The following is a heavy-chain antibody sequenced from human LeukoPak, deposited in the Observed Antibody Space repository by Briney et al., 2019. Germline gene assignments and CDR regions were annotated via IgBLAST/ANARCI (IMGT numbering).Heavy chain of an antibody. V-gene: IGHV1-69*06. Sequence: SVKVSCKASGGTFSSYAISWVRQAPGQGLEWMGGIIPIFGTANYAQKFQGRVTITADKSMSTAYMELSSLRSEDTAVYYCARGPDIVVVPAAIGNYYGMDVWGKGTTVTASS. J-gene: IGHJ6*04. CDR2: IIPIFGTA. CDR3: ARGPDIVVVPAAIGNYYGMDV. D-gene: IGHD2-2*01. CDR1: GGTFSSYA.